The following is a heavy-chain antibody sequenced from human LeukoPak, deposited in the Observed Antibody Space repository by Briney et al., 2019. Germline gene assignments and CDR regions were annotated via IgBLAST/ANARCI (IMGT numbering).Heavy chain of an antibody. J-gene: IGHJ4*02. V-gene: IGHV1-8*01. CDR1: GYTFTSYD. CDR3: ARGPFYDSSGYPLDY. Sequence: ASVKVSCKASGYTFTSYDINWVRRATGQGLEWMGWMNPNSGNTGYAQKFQGRVTMTRNTSISTAYMELSSLRSEDTAVYYCARGPFYDSSGYPLDYWGQGTLVTVSS. D-gene: IGHD3-22*01. CDR2: MNPNSGNT.